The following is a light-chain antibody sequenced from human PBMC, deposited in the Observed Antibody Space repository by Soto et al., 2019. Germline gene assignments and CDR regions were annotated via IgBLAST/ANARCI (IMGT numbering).Light chain of an antibody. CDR2: EVN. CDR3: ASYTSISTFV. V-gene: IGLV2-14*01. CDR1: SSDVGTYNY. J-gene: IGLJ1*01. Sequence: QSALTQPASVSGSPGQSITISCTGTSSDVGTYNYVSWYQQHPVKAPKLMIYEVNNRPSGVSNRFSASKSGSTASLTISGLQAEDEADYYCASYTSISTFVFGTGTKLTVL.